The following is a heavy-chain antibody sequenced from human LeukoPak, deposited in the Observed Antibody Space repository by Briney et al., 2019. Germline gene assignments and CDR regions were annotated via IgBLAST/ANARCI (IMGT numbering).Heavy chain of an antibody. D-gene: IGHD7-27*01. CDR1: GYTLTGYY. Sequence: ASVKVSCKASGYTLTGYYMHWVRQAPGQGLEWMGWINPNSGGTNYAQKFQGRVTMTRDTSISTAYMELSRLRSDDTAVYYCATRDASNWGYYFDYWGQGTLVTVSS. V-gene: IGHV1-2*02. CDR2: INPNSGGT. CDR3: ATRDASNWGYYFDY. J-gene: IGHJ4*02.